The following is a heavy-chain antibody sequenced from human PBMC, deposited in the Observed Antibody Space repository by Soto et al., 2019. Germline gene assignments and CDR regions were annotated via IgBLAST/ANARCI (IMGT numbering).Heavy chain of an antibody. CDR1: GFTFDDYT. CDR3: AKDGGVVVPAAPNWFDS. J-gene: IGHJ5*01. Sequence: GGSLRLSCAASGFTFDDYTMHWVRQAPGKGLEWVSLISWDGGSTYYADSVKGRFTISRDNTKNTLYLQMNSLRAEDTAVYYCAKDGGVVVPAAPNWFDSWGQGTLVTVAS. V-gene: IGHV3-43*01. CDR2: ISWDGGST. D-gene: IGHD2-2*01.